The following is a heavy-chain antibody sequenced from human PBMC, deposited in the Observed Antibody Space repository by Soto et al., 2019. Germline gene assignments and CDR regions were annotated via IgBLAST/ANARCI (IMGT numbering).Heavy chain of an antibody. D-gene: IGHD1-26*01. V-gene: IGHV3-23*01. CDR3: AKDQGGSYYNYYYGMDF. J-gene: IGHJ6*02. Sequence: KEIEKITAISGSVGSTYYADSVKGRFTISRDNSMNTLYLQMNSLRAEDTAVYYCAKDQGGSYYNYYYGMDFWRQGTTVPVSS. CDR2: ISGSVGST.